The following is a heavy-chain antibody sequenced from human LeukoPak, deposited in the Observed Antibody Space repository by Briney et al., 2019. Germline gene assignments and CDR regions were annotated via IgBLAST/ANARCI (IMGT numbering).Heavy chain of an antibody. D-gene: IGHD4-11*01. CDR2: IRSKAYGGTT. V-gene: IGHV3-49*04. J-gene: IGHJ6*03. CDR3: TKDDYSNNYYMDV. CDR1: GFTFGDYA. Sequence: AGRSLRLSCTASGFTFGDYAMSWVRQAPGEGLEWVGLIRSKAYGGTTEYAASVKGRFTISRDDSKSIAYLQMNSLKTEDTAVYYCTKDDYSNNYYMDVWGKGTTVTVSS.